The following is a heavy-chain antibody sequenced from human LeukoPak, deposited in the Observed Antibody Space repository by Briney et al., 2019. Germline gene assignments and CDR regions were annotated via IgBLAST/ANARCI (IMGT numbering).Heavy chain of an antibody. V-gene: IGHV7-4-1*02. CDR1: GYTFTSYA. D-gene: IGHD3-22*01. CDR3: ARGGQVYYYDSSGYLDLDY. J-gene: IGHJ4*02. Sequence: GASVKVSCKASGYTFTSYAMNWVRQAPGQGLEWMGWINTNTGNPTYAQGFTGRFVFSLDTSVSTAYLQISSLKAEDTAVYYCARGGQVYYYDSSGYLDLDYWGQGTLVTVSS. CDR2: INTNTGNP.